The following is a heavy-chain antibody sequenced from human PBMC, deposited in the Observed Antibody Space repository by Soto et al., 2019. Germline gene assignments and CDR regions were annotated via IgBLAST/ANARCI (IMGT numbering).Heavy chain of an antibody. CDR3: AKGFSVTTIYYYYGMDV. V-gene: IGHV3-23*01. CDR2: ISGSGGST. J-gene: IGHJ6*02. D-gene: IGHD4-17*01. CDR1: GFTFSSYA. Sequence: EVQLLESGGGLVQPGGSLRLSCAASGFTFSSYAMSWVRQAPGKGLEWVSAISGSGGSTYYADSVKGRFTISRDNSKNTRYLQMNSLRAEDTAVYYCAKGFSVTTIYYYYGMDVWGQGTTVTVSS.